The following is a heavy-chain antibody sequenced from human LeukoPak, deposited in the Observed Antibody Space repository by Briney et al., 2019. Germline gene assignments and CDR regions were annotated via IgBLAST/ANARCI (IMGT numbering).Heavy chain of an antibody. CDR1: GFTVSSNY. Sequence: PGGSLRLSCAASGFTVSSNYMSWVRQAPGKGLEWVSSIGSSGTYIYYADSVKGRLTISRDNPKNSLYLQMNSLRAEDTAVYYCARDKGDGDYNHYYGMDVWGQGTTVAVSS. V-gene: IGHV3-21*01. D-gene: IGHD4-17*01. CDR3: ARDKGDGDYNHYYGMDV. J-gene: IGHJ6*02. CDR2: IGSSGTYI.